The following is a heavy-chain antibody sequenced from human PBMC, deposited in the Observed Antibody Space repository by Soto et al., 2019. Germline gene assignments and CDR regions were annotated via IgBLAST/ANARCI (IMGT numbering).Heavy chain of an antibody. V-gene: IGHV4-34*01. CDR1: GWSFSGYY. CDR2: INHSGST. D-gene: IGHD3-10*01. CDR3: ARGFFSFGSGYYGSGSYNWFDP. Sequence: SETLSLPGAVYGWSFSGYYWSWIRQPPGKGLEWIGEINHSGSTNYNPSLKSRVTMSVDTSKNQFSLKLSSVTAADTAVYYCARGFFSFGSGYYGSGSYNWFDPWGQGTLVTVS. J-gene: IGHJ5*02.